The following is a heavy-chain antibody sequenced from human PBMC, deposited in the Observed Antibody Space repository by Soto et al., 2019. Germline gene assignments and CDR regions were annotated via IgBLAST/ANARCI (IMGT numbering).Heavy chain of an antibody. Sequence: GESLKISCKASGYSFANYWIGWVCEKPGKGLEWRGVIYPGDSENTYSPSFEGQVIISVDRSRGTAFLEWSSLKASDTAMYYCARPGAPTDTVVYDFWGQGTQVTVSS. CDR2: IYPGDSEN. V-gene: IGHV5-51*01. D-gene: IGHD5-18*01. CDR1: GYSFANYW. CDR3: ARPGAPTDTVVYDF. J-gene: IGHJ4*02.